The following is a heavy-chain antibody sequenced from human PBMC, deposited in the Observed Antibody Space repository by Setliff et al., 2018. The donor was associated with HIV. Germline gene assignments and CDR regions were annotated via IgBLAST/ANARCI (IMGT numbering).Heavy chain of an antibody. CDR3: ARIVRPSYYYYYYMDV. D-gene: IGHD3-10*02. J-gene: IGHJ6*03. V-gene: IGHV1-69*13. Sequence: PVKVSCKASGGTFSSYAISWVRQAPGQGLEWMGGIIPIFNTANYAQKFQGRVAITADESTSTAYMELSSLRSDDTAVYYCARIVRPSYYYYYYMDVWGKGTTFTVSS. CDR2: IIPIFNTA. CDR1: GGTFSSYA.